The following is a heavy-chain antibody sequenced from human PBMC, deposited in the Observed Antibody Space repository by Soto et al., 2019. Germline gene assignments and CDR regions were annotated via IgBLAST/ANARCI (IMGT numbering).Heavy chain of an antibody. Sequence: PSETLSLTCTVSGGSISSSSYYWGWIRQPPGKGLEWIGSIYYSGSTYYNPSLKSRVTISVDTSKNQFSLKLSSVTAADTAVYYCASLGYSGYGGVFDYWGQGTLVTVSS. V-gene: IGHV4-39*01. J-gene: IGHJ4*02. CDR1: GGSISSSSYY. CDR3: ASLGYSGYGGVFDY. CDR2: IYYSGST. D-gene: IGHD5-12*01.